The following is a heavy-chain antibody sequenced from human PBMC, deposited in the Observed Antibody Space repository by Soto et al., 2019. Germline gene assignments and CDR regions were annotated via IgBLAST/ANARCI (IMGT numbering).Heavy chain of an antibody. V-gene: IGHV2-5*02. Sequence: QITLKESGPTLVKPTQTLTLTCTFSGFSLSTSGVGVGWIRQPPGKALEWLALIYWDNDKRYSPSLKNRVTISKDTSKNQVVLTMTNMDPVDTATYYCAHRCPGLFRFDPWGQGTLVTVSS. CDR1: GFSLSTSGVG. J-gene: IGHJ5*02. CDR3: AHRCPGLFRFDP. CDR2: IYWDNDK.